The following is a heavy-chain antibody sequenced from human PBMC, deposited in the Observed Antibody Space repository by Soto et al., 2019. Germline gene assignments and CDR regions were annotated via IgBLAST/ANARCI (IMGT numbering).Heavy chain of an antibody. CDR1: GFTFSSYS. CDR3: AVVPAANGHYGMDV. CDR2: ISSSSSTI. J-gene: IGHJ6*02. V-gene: IGHV3-48*01. Sequence: EVQLVESGGGLVQPGGSLRLSCAASGFTFSSYSMNWVRQAPGKGLEWVSYISSSSSTIYYADSVTGRFTISRDNAKNSLYLQMNSLRAEDTAVYYCAVVPAANGHYGMDVWGQGTTVTVSS. D-gene: IGHD2-2*01.